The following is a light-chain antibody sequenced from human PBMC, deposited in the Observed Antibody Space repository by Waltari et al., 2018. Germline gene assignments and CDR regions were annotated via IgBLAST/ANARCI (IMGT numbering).Light chain of an antibody. V-gene: IGLV1-44*01. CDR2: SND. J-gene: IGLJ3*02. Sequence: QSVLTQPPSASGTPGQRFTISCSGSSSNIGSNIVNWYQQLPGTAPKLLIYSNDQRPSGVPDRFSGSKSGTSAYLAISGLHSEDEAEYYCAAWDDSLLGVFGGGTKLTVL. CDR1: SSNIGSNI. CDR3: AAWDDSLLGV.